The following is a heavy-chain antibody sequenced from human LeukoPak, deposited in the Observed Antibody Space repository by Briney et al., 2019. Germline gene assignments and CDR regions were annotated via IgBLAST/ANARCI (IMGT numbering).Heavy chain of an antibody. D-gene: IGHD3-9*01. Sequence: SETLSLTCTVPVGSLTSSYWSWIRPPPRKGLEWIGQFYYIGSTNYNPSLKRRVTISVDPSKNQFSLKLSPVTAADTAVYYWARTNSENCYILTGYSNWFDPWGRGTLVTVSS. CDR2: FYYIGST. CDR3: ARTNSENCYILTGYSNWFDP. V-gene: IGHV4-59*01. CDR1: VGSLTSSY. J-gene: IGHJ5*02.